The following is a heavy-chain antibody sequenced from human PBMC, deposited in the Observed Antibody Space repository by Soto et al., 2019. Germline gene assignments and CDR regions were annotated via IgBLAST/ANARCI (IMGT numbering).Heavy chain of an antibody. CDR1: GFTFSSYW. Sequence: EVQLVESGGGLVQPGGSLRLSCAASGFTFSSYWMPWVRQAPGKGLVWVSRIDSDGSSTTYADSVKGRFTISRDNTKNTLNLKMNSMIAADTAVNYCARYSRSSAGYYFGIDVWGEVTTVTVSS. D-gene: IGHD6-6*01. J-gene: IGHJ6*04. V-gene: IGHV3-74*01. CDR2: IDSDGSST. CDR3: ARYSRSSAGYYFGIDV.